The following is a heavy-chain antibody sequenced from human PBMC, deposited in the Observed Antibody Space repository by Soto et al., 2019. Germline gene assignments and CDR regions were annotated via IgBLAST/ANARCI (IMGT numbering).Heavy chain of an antibody. V-gene: IGHV3-23*01. CDR1: GFTFISYA. D-gene: IGHD6-19*01. Sequence: SGGSLRLSCAASGFTFISYAMSWVRQAPGKGLEWVSAISGSGGSTYYADSVKGRFTISRDNSKNTLYLQMNSLRAEDTAVYYCAKPGPGAGPPERRPDYYYGMDVWGQGTTVTVSS. CDR2: ISGSGGST. CDR3: AKPGPGAGPPERRPDYYYGMDV. J-gene: IGHJ6*02.